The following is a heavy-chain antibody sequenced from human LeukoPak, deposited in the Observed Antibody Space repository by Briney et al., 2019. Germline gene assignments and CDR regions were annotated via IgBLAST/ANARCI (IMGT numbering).Heavy chain of an antibody. D-gene: IGHD3-22*01. V-gene: IGHV3-49*04. J-gene: IGHJ4*02. CDR3: TRENYYDSSGYYTHFDY. Sequence: GGTLRLSCAASGFTFSSYGMSWVRQAPGKGLEWVGFIRSKAYGGTTEYAASVKGRFTISRDDSKSIAYLQMNSLKTEDTAVYYCTRENYYDSSGYYTHFDYWGQGTLVTVSS. CDR1: GFTFSSYG. CDR2: IRSKAYGGTT.